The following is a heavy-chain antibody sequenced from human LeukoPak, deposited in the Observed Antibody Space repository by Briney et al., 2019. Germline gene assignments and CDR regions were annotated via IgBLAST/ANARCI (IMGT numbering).Heavy chain of an antibody. CDR3: ARDGEGEDAFDI. Sequence: GGSLRLSCAASGLTFSDYYMSWIRQAPGKGLEWISYISSSSNAIYYADSVKGRFTISRDNAKNSLYLQMNSLRAEDTAVYYCARDGEGEDAFDIWGQGTMVTVSS. D-gene: IGHD3-10*01. V-gene: IGHV3-11*04. CDR1: GLTFSDYY. J-gene: IGHJ3*02. CDR2: ISSSSNAI.